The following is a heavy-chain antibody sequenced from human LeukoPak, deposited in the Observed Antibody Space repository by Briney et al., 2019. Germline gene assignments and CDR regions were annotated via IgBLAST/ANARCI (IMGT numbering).Heavy chain of an antibody. CDR1: GGSFSGYY. J-gene: IGHJ4*02. CDR2: INHSGST. CDR3: ARRRGYSYGPRFSLDY. V-gene: IGHV4-34*01. D-gene: IGHD5-18*01. Sequence: SETLSLTCAVYGGSFSGYYWSWIRQPPGKGLEWIGEINHSGSTNYNPSLKCRVTISVDTSKNQFSLKLSSVTAADTAVYYCARRRGYSYGPRFSLDYWGQGTLVTVSS.